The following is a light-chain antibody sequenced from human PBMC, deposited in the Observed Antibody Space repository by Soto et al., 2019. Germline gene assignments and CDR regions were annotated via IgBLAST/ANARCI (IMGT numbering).Light chain of an antibody. CDR3: QSYDSTLSDRYV. V-gene: IGLV1-40*01. Sequence: QSVLTQPPSVSGARGQRVTISCTGSSSNIGAGYDVHWYQQRPGTGPKLLIFGNINRPSGVPDRFSGSKSGTSASLAITGLQAEDEGDYYCQSYDSTLSDRYVFGTGTKVTVL. CDR2: GNI. CDR1: SSNIGAGYD. J-gene: IGLJ1*01.